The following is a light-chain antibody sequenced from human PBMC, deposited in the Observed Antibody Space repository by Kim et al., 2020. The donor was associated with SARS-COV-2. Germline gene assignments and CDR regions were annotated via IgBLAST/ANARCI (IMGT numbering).Light chain of an antibody. J-gene: IGKJ2*01. CDR1: QSVSRN. CDR3: QQYNTWPRT. CDR2: GAS. V-gene: IGKV3-15*01. Sequence: SVSPGERATLSCRASQSVSRNLAWYQQRPGQPPRLLIYGASTRANGIPARFSGSGAGTDFILTISGLQSEDFALYYCQQYNTWPRTFGQGTKLEI.